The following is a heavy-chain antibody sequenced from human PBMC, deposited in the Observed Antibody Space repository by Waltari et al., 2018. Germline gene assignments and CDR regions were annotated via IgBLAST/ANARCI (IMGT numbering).Heavy chain of an antibody. CDR3: ARDFITFVRVIVHFDY. CDR1: GGSISSSSYY. J-gene: IGHJ4*02. Sequence: QLQLQESGPGLVKPSETLSLTCTVSGGSISSSSYYWGWIRQPPGKGLEWIGRIYYRGRTYYNPSLKRRVTISVDTSKNQFSLTLSSVTAADTALYYCARDFITFVRVIVHFDYWCQGTLVTVSS. CDR2: IYYRGRT. D-gene: IGHD3-16*02. V-gene: IGHV4-39*07.